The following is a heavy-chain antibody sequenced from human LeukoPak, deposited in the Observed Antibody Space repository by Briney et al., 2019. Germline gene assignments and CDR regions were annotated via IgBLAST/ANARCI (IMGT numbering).Heavy chain of an antibody. Sequence: PGGSLRLSCAASGFTFSSYSMNWVRQAPGKGLEWVSSISSSSSYIYYADSVKGRFTISRDNAKNSLYLQMNSLRAEDTAVYYCARDRLDIVVVVAATPWSEGLDYWGQGTLVTVSS. CDR3: ARDRLDIVVVVAATPWSEGLDY. CDR2: ISSSSSYI. J-gene: IGHJ4*02. D-gene: IGHD2-15*01. V-gene: IGHV3-21*01. CDR1: GFTFSSYS.